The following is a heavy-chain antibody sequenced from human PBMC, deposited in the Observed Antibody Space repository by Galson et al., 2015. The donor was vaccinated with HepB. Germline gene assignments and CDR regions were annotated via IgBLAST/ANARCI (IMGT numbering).Heavy chain of an antibody. CDR1: GFTFSSYW. CDR2: IKQDGSEK. Sequence: SLRLSCAASGFTFSSYWMSWVRQAPGKGLEWVANIKQDGSEKYYVDSVKGRFTISRDNSKNTLYLQMNSLRAEDTAVYYCARERGDYGDLHYGMDVWGQGTTVTVSS. V-gene: IGHV3-7*01. CDR3: ARERGDYGDLHYGMDV. J-gene: IGHJ6*02. D-gene: IGHD4-17*01.